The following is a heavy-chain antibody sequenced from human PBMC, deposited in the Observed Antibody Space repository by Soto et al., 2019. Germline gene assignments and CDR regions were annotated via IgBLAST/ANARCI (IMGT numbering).Heavy chain of an antibody. CDR2: ISYDGSNK. V-gene: IGHV3-30-3*01. Sequence: GGSLRLSCAASGFTFSSYAMHWVRQAPGKGLEWVAVISYDGSNKYYADSVKGRFTISRDNSKNTLYLQMNSLRAEDTAVYYCARDRNGYFDYSGQGTLVTVSS. J-gene: IGHJ4*02. D-gene: IGHD2-8*01. CDR1: GFTFSSYA. CDR3: ARDRNGYFDY.